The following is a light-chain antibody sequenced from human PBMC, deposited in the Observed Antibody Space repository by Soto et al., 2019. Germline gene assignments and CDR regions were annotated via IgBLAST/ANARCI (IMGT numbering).Light chain of an antibody. Sequence: EIVLTQSPGTLSLSPWERATLSCRASQSVSSSYLAWYQQKPGQAPRLLIYGASSRATGIPDRFSGSGSGTDFTLTISRLEPEDFAVYYCQQYNKWPRTFGQGTKVDIK. CDR3: QQYNKWPRT. J-gene: IGKJ1*01. CDR1: QSVSSSY. V-gene: IGKV3-20*01. CDR2: GAS.